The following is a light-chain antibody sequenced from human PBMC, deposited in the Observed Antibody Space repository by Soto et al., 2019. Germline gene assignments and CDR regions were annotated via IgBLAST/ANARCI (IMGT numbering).Light chain of an antibody. J-gene: IGKJ4*01. CDR3: QQLNSYPFLP. V-gene: IGKV1-9*01. CDR1: QGISSY. CDR2: AAS. Sequence: DIQLTQSPSFLSASVGDRVTITCRASQGISSYLAWYQQKPGKAPKLLIYAASTLQSGVPSRFSGSESGTEFTLTISSLQPEDFATYYGQQLNSYPFLPFGGGTKVEIK.